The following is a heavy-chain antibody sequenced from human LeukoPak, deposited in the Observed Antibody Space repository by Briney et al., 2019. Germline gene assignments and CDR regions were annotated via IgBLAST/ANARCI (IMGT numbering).Heavy chain of an antibody. CDR2: IHYSGTP. CDR1: AGSISSYY. CDR3: ARESWYCSDGSCYSDFDY. J-gene: IGHJ4*02. V-gene: IGHV4-59*01. Sequence: SETMSLTCTVSAGSISSYYWTWVRQPPGKVLEWIAYIHYSGTPSYSPSLESRVTISLDTSNNQFSLRLSSVTAADTAVYYCARESWYCSDGSCYSDFDYWGQGTLVTVSS. D-gene: IGHD2-15*01.